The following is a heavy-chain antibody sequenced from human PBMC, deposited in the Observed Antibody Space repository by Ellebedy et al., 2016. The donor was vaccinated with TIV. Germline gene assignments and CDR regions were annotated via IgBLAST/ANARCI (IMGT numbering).Heavy chain of an antibody. J-gene: IGHJ6*02. CDR3: ARGGQWLGQYYYYGMDV. V-gene: IGHV4-34*01. CDR2: INHSGST. D-gene: IGHD6-19*01. CDR1: GGSFSGYY. Sequence: SETLSLTXAVYGGSFSGYYWSWIRQPPGKGLEWIGEINHSGSTNYNPSLKSRVTISVDTSKNQFSLKLSSVTAADTAVYYCARGGQWLGQYYYYGMDVWGQGTTVTVSS.